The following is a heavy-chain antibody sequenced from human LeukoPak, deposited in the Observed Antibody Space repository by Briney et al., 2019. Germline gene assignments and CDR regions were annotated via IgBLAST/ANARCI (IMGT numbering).Heavy chain of an antibody. CDR3: ARDRVGDGYNPLFDY. CDR1: GFTFSWFA. J-gene: IGHJ4*02. Sequence: GGSLRLSCAASGFTFSWFAMHWVRQAPGKGLEYVSTISSNGGSTYYANSVKGRFTISRDNSKTTLYLQMGSLRVEDMAVYYCARDRVGDGYNPLFDYWGQGTLVTVSS. V-gene: IGHV3-64*01. D-gene: IGHD5-24*01. CDR2: ISSNGGST.